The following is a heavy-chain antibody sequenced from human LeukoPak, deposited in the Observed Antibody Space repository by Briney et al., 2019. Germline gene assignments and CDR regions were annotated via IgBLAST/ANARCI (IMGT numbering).Heavy chain of an antibody. J-gene: IGHJ4*02. CDR1: GFSFSAYG. V-gene: IGHV3-33*01. D-gene: IGHD6-13*01. CDR3: ARSQSSSLIDY. Sequence: GGSLRLSCAASGFSFSAYGVHWVRRAPGKGLEWGAGIWYDGSSKDYADSVKGRFTLSRDNSKNTLYLQMNSLTVEDTAVYYCARSQSSSLIDYWGQGTLVTVSS. CDR2: IWYDGSSK.